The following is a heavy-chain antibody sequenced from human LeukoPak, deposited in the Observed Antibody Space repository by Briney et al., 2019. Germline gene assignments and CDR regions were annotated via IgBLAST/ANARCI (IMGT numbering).Heavy chain of an antibody. V-gene: IGHV1-8*01. CDR3: ARSDLNHNSIAAAGGGFDP. CDR2: MNPNSGNT. J-gene: IGHJ5*02. Sequence: GASVKVSCXASGYTFTSYDINWVRQATGQGLEWMGWMNPNSGNTGYAQKFQGRVTMTRNTSISTAYMELSSLRSEDTAVYYCARSDLNHNSIAAAGGGFDPWGQGTLVTVSS. CDR1: GYTFTSYD. D-gene: IGHD6-13*01.